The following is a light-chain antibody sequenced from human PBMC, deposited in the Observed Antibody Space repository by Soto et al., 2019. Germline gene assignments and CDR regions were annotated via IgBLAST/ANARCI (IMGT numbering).Light chain of an antibody. CDR1: QSVSSN. CDR3: QQRSNWRVT. J-gene: IGKJ4*01. CDR2: GAS. V-gene: IGKV3-11*01. Sequence: EIVMTQSPATLSVSPGERATLSCRASQSVSSNLAWYQQKPGQAPRLLIYGASTRATSIPARFSGSGSGTDFTLTISSLEPEDIAVYYCQQRSNWRVTFGGGTKVDIK.